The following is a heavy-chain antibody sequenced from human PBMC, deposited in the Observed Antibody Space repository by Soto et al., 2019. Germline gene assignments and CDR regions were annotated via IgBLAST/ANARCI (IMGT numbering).Heavy chain of an antibody. Sequence: PGGSLRLSCAASGFSLSSFAMHWVRQAPGRGLEWVATTSYDGLNTFYGESVRGRFSISRDTSKTTLFLQMDSLKTEDTAVYFCAKSSSGLRDYFGSWGRGTLVTVSS. J-gene: IGHJ4*02. CDR3: AKSSSGLRDYFGS. CDR2: TSYDGLNT. D-gene: IGHD3-10*01. V-gene: IGHV3-30-3*02. CDR1: GFSLSSFA.